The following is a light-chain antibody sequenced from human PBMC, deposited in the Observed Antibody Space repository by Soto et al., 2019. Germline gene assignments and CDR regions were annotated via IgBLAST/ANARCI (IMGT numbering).Light chain of an antibody. V-gene: IGLV2-14*03. CDR2: DVS. Sequence: QSALTRPASVSGSPGQSITISCTGTSSDVGNYNYVSWYQQHPGKAPRLMIYDVSNRPSGVSNRFSGSKSGNTASLTISGLQAEDEADYYCSSYSSSITLDVFGIGTTLTVL. J-gene: IGLJ1*01. CDR3: SSYSSSITLDV. CDR1: SSDVGNYNY.